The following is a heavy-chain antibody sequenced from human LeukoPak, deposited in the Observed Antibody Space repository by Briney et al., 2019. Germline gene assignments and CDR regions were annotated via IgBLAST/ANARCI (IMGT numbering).Heavy chain of an antibody. CDR1: GFTFSSFW. V-gene: IGHV3-7*04. D-gene: IGHD3-22*01. CDR2: IKQDGSEK. Sequence: GGSLRLSCAASGFTFSSFWMSWVRQAPGKGLEWVANIKQDGSEKYYVDSVKGRFTISRDNAKNSLFLQMNSLRAEETAVYYCARGEYYYDGGYWGQGTLVTVSS. CDR3: ARGEYYYDGGY. J-gene: IGHJ4*02.